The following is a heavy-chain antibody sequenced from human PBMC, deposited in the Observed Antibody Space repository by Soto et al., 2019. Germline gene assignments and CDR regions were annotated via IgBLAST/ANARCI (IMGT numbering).Heavy chain of an antibody. J-gene: IGHJ4*02. CDR2: SHHTGSS. V-gene: IGHV4-59*01. CDR1: GGSISGSY. D-gene: IGHD2-2*01. CDR3: ARYYCTSDTCYYFDY. Sequence: SETLSLTCTVSGGSISGSYWSWIRQTPGKGLEWIGYSHHTGSSNYNPSLKGRVSFSVDTSKNQFSLKLSSVTAADTAVYYCARYYCTSDTCYYFDYWGQGTLVTVSS.